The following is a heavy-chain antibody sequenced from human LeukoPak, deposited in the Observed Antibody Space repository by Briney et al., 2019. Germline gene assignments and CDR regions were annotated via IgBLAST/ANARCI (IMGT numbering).Heavy chain of an antibody. CDR3: ARQTGSGLFILP. CDR2: IYYSGNT. V-gene: IGHV4-39*01. J-gene: IGHJ4*02. Sequence: PSETLSLTCTVSGGSISSNYWSWIRQPPGKGLEWIGSIYYSGNTYYNASLKSQVSISIDTSKNQFSLKVTSVTAADTAMYYCARQTGSGLFILPGGQGTLVTVSS. CDR1: GGSISSNY. D-gene: IGHD3/OR15-3a*01.